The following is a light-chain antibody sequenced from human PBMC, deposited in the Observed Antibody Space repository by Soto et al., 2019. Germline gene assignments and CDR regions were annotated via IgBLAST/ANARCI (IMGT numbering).Light chain of an antibody. Sequence: QPVLTQSPSASASLGASVKLTCTLSSEYSSFAVAWHQQQPGKGPRYLMKFNIDGSHNKGAGIPDRFSGSSSGAERYLTISGLQSEDEADYYCQTWGTDIPYVFGSGTKLTVL. CDR3: QTWGTDIPYV. CDR2: FNIDGSH. J-gene: IGLJ1*01. CDR1: SEYSSFA. V-gene: IGLV4-69*01.